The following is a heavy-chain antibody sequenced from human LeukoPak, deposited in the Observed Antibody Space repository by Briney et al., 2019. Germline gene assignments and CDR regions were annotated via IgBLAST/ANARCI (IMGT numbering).Heavy chain of an antibody. V-gene: IGHV3-21*01. CDR1: GFTFSSYS. CDR3: ARKVGVTTSDAFDI. Sequence: GGSLRLSCAASGFTFSSYSMNWVRQAPGKGLEWVSSISSSGSYIYYADSVKGRFTISRDNAKNSLYLQMNSLRAEDTAVYYCARKVGVTTSDAFDIWGQGTMVTVSS. CDR2: ISSSGSYI. D-gene: IGHD4-17*01. J-gene: IGHJ3*02.